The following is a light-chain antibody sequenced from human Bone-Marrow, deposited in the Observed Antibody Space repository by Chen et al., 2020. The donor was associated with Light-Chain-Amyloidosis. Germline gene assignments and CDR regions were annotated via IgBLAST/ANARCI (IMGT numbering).Light chain of an antibody. Sequence: EIVLTQSPGTLSLSPGEGANHSCRASQTISSNYLTWYQQKFGQAPRLLIYGSSSRATGIPDRFTGSGSGTDFTLTIHRLEPEDFAMYYCQQYGTSPLTFGGGTKVEIK. V-gene: IGKV3-20*01. CDR2: GSS. CDR3: QQYGTSPLT. J-gene: IGKJ4*01. CDR1: QTISSNY.